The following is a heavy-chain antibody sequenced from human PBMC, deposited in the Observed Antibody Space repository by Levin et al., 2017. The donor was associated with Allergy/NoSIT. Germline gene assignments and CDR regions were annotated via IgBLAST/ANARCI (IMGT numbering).Heavy chain of an antibody. CDR3: ARDHDYGDYHDAFDI. CDR2: IWYDGSNK. J-gene: IGHJ3*02. Sequence: GGSLRLSCAASGFTFSSYGMHWVRQAPGKGLEWVAVIWYDGSNKYYADSVKGRFTISRDNSKNTLYLQMNSLRAEDTAVYYCARDHDYGDYHDAFDIWGQGTMVTVSS. D-gene: IGHD4-17*01. V-gene: IGHV3-33*01. CDR1: GFTFSSYG.